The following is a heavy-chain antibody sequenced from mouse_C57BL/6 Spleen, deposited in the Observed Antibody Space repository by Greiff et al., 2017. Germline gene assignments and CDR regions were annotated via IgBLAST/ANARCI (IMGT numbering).Heavy chain of an antibody. CDR1: GYTFTSYW. CDR3: ARHDYDEGYAMDY. D-gene: IGHD2-4*01. Sequence: QVPLQQPGAELVKPGASVKMSCKASGYTFTSYWITWVKQRPGQGLEWIGDIYPGSGSTNYNEKFKSKATLTVDTSSSTAYMQLSSLTSEDSAVYYCARHDYDEGYAMDYWGQGTSVTVSS. J-gene: IGHJ4*01. CDR2: IYPGSGST. V-gene: IGHV1-55*01.